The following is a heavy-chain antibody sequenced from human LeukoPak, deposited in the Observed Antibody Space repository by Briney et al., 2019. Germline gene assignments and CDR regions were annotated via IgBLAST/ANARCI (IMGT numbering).Heavy chain of an antibody. J-gene: IGHJ2*01. CDR1: GGSISTSSYY. CDR2: IYYSGST. V-gene: IGHV4-39*01. D-gene: IGHD3-10*01. Sequence: PSETLSLTCTVSGGSISTSSYYWGWIRQPPGKGLECIGNIYYSGSTYYNPSLKSRVTISVDTSKNQFSLKLSSVTAADTAVYYCARRRVRGVIAFSGYFDLWGRGTLVTVSS. CDR3: ARRRVRGVIAFSGYFDL.